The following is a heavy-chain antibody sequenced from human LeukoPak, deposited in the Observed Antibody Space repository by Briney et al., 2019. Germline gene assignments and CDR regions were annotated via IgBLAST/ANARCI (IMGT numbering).Heavy chain of an antibody. CDR3: TTDPPYCTNGVCSEGDY. J-gene: IGHJ4*02. D-gene: IGHD2-8*01. Sequence: GGSLRLSCAASGFTFSNAWVSWVRQAPGKGLEWVGRIKSKTDGGTTDYAAPVKGRFTISRDDSKNTLYLQMNSLKTEDTAVYYCTTDPPYCTNGVCSEGDYWGQGTLVTVSS. V-gene: IGHV3-15*01. CDR2: IKSKTDGGTT. CDR1: GFTFSNAW.